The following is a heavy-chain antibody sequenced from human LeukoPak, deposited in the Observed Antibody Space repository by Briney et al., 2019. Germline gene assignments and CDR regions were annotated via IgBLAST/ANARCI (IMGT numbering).Heavy chain of an antibody. CDR1: GGSFSGYY. V-gene: IGHV4-34*01. Sequence: PSETLSLTCAVYGGSFSGYYWSWIRQPPGEGLEWIGEINHSGSTNYNPSLKSRVTISVDTSKNQFSLKLSSVTAADTAVYYCARAYCSSTSCPGYFDYWGQGTLVTVSS. CDR3: ARAYCSSTSCPGYFDY. CDR2: INHSGST. D-gene: IGHD2-2*01. J-gene: IGHJ4*02.